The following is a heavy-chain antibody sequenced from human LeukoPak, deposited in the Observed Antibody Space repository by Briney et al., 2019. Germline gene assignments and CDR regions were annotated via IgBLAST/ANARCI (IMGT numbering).Heavy chain of an antibody. D-gene: IGHD2-15*01. J-gene: IGHJ4*02. CDR3: ARDPPPYCSGGSCYSPYFDY. Sequence: ASVKVSCKASGYTFTGYYMHWVRQAPGQGLEWMGWINPNSGGTNYAQKFQGRVTMTRDTSISTAYMELSRLRSDDTAVYYCARDPPPYCSGGSCYSPYFDYWGQGTLVTVSS. CDR1: GYTFTGYY. V-gene: IGHV1-2*02. CDR2: INPNSGGT.